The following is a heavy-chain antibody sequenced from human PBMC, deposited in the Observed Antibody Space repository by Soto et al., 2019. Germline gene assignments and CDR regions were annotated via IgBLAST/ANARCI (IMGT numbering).Heavy chain of an antibody. V-gene: IGHV1-69*01. CDR2: IIPLFGTT. CDR3: AAELGFGKLSVV. CDR1: GDTFKNCV. J-gene: IGHJ6*02. D-gene: IGHD3-10*01. Sequence: QVQVVQSGVEVRRPGSSVKVSCKASGDTFKNCVISWGRQAPGHGLEWMGGIIPLFGTTDFAQRFQGRLTITTDESTTTAYMELSRLRSEDTATYYCAAELGFGKLSVVWGQGTTVIVSS.